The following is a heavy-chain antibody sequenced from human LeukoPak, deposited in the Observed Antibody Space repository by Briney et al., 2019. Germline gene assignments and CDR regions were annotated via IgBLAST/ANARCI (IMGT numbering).Heavy chain of an antibody. CDR1: GGSFSGYY. CDR3: ARWAAAGKMPEQFDY. Sequence: SETLSLTCAVYGGSFSGYYWSWIRQPPGKGLEWIGEINHSGSTNYNPSLKSRVTISVDTSKNQFSLKLSSVTAADTAVYYCARWAAAGKMPEQFDYWGQGTLVTVSS. D-gene: IGHD6-13*01. V-gene: IGHV4-34*01. J-gene: IGHJ4*02. CDR2: INHSGST.